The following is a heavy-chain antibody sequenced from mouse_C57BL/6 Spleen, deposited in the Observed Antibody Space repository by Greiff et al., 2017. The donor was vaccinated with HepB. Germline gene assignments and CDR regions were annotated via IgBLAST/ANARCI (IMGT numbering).Heavy chain of an antibody. D-gene: IGHD1-1*01. CDR2: ISYDGSN. V-gene: IGHV3-6*01. CDR3: AREPLYGPHYFDY. Sequence: DVQLHESGPGLVKPSQSLSLTCSVTGYSITSGYYWNWIRQFPGNKLEWMGYISYDGSNNYNPSLKNRISITRDTSKNQFFLKLNSVTTEDTATYYCAREPLYGPHYFDYWGQGTTLTVSS. J-gene: IGHJ2*01. CDR1: GYSITSGYY.